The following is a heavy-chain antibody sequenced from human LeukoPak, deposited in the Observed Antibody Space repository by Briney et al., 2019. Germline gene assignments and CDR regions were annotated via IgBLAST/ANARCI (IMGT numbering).Heavy chain of an antibody. Sequence: ASVKVSCKASGYTSTSYGISWVRQAPGQGLEWMGWISAYNGNTNYAQKLQGRVTMTTDTSTSTAYMELRSLRSDDTAVYYCARDTSIVATTYFDYWGQGTLVTVSS. CDR1: GYTSTSYG. V-gene: IGHV1-18*01. D-gene: IGHD5-12*01. CDR3: ARDTSIVATTYFDY. CDR2: ISAYNGNT. J-gene: IGHJ4*02.